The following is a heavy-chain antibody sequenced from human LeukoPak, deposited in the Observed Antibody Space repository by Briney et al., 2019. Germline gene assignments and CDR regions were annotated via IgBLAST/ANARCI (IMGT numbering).Heavy chain of an antibody. CDR2: INHSGST. V-gene: IGHV4-34*01. Sequence: PSETLSLTCAVYNMSFSGYYWSWIRQPPGKGLEWIGEINHSGSTNYNPSLKSRVTISVDTSKNQFSLKLNSVTAADTALYYCARGDCSSTICYSPMDVWGKGTTVTVSS. CDR1: NMSFSGYY. D-gene: IGHD2-2*01. J-gene: IGHJ6*03. CDR3: ARGDCSSTICYSPMDV.